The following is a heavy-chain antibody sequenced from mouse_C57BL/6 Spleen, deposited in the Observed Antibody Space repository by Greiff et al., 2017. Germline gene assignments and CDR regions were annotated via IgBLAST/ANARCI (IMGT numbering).Heavy chain of an antibody. CDR1: GYSITSGYY. Sequence: ESGPGLVKPSQSLSLTCSVTGYSITSGYYWNWIRQFPGNKLEWMGYISYDGSNNYNPSLKNRISITRDTSKNQFFLKLNSVTTEDTATYYCARDLHYYGSSPYAMDYGGQGTSVTVSS. D-gene: IGHD1-1*01. CDR3: ARDLHYYGSSPYAMDY. CDR2: ISYDGSN. V-gene: IGHV3-6*01. J-gene: IGHJ4*01.